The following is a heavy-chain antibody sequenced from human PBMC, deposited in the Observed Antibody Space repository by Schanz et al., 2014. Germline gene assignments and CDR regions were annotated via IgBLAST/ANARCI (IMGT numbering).Heavy chain of an antibody. J-gene: IGHJ3*02. CDR1: GGTFSSDT. CDR3: ARGTMPGTFDI. D-gene: IGHD2-2*01. Sequence: QVHLVQSGAEVKKPGSSVKVSCKASGGTFSSDTFSWVRQAPGQGLEWMGRIVPIAGITNYAQRFQGRVTMTRDTSTSTVYMELSSLRYEDTALYYCARGTMPGTFDIWGQGTMVTVSS. V-gene: IGHV1-69*02. CDR2: IVPIAGIT.